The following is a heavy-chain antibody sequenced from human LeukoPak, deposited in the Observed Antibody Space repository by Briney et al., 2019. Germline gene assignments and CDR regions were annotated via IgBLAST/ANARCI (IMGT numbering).Heavy chain of an antibody. J-gene: IGHJ6*02. CDR2: ISKSSGYI. Sequence: PGGSLRLSCAASGFTFSSYSMNWVRQAPGRGLEWVSCISKSSGYIYYVDSVKGRFIISRDNAKNSLYLQMNSLRAEDTAVYYCAREEDSSAIRSSDGMDVWGQGTTVTVCS. D-gene: IGHD6-6*01. CDR1: GFTFSSYS. CDR3: AREEDSSAIRSSDGMDV. V-gene: IGHV3-21*01.